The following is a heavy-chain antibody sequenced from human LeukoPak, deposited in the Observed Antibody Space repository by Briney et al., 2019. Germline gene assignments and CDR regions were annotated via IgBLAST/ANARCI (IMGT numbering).Heavy chain of an antibody. J-gene: IGHJ4*02. D-gene: IGHD3-22*01. CDR3: AKRLHSSGYPPFDY. CDR2: ISYDGSNK. V-gene: IGHV3-30*18. Sequence: GRSLRLSCAASGFTFSSYGMHWVRQAPGKGLEWVAAISYDGSNKYYADSVKGRFTISRDNSKYTLYLQMNSLRAEDTAVYYCAKRLHSSGYPPFDYWGQGTLVTVSS. CDR1: GFTFSSYG.